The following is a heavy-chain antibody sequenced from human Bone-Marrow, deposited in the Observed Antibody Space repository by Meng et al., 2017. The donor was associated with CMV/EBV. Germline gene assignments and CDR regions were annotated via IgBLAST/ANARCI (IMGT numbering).Heavy chain of an antibody. D-gene: IGHD3-3*01. CDR3: ALTFWDYDFWSGYYSPQFDY. Sequence: ASVKVSCKASGYTFTSYYMHWVRQAPGQGLEWMGIINPSGGSTSYAQKFQGRVTMTRNTSISTAYMELSSLRSEDTAVYYCALTFWDYDFWSGYYSPQFDYWGQGTLVTVSS. J-gene: IGHJ4*02. CDR1: GYTFTSYY. CDR2: INPSGGST. V-gene: IGHV1-46*01.